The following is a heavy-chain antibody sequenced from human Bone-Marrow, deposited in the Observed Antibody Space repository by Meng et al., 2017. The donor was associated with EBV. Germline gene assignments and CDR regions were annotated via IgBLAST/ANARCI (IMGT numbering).Heavy chain of an antibody. CDR2: IHHSGTT. CDR3: ARGLGGHYPTMEY. CDR1: GASIDSSDW. Sequence: QVHRPGSGPGLVKPSGTRSLTFAVSGASIDSSDWWTWVRQAPGKGLEWIGEIHHSGTTNCNPSLESRVTISIDKSDNQFSLKLTSVTAADTAVYYCARGLGGHYPTMEYWGQGTLVTVPS. V-gene: IGHV4-4*02. D-gene: IGHD3-22*01. J-gene: IGHJ4*02.